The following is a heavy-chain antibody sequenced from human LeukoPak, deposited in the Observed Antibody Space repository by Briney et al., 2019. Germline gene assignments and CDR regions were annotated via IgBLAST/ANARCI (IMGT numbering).Heavy chain of an antibody. CDR2: IDTNTGTP. D-gene: IGHD3-22*01. Sequence: ASVKVSCKASGYTFTSHAINWVRKAPGQGLEYMGWIDTNTGTPTYAQGFTGRFVFSLDTSITTSYLQISSLKAEDTAVYYCARGHDSSGYFNDWGQGTLVTVSS. CDR1: GYTFTSHA. J-gene: IGHJ4*02. V-gene: IGHV7-4-1*02. CDR3: ARGHDSSGYFND.